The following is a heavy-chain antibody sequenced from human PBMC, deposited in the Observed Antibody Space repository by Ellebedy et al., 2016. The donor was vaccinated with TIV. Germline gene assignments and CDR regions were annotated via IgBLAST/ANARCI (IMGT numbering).Heavy chain of an antibody. CDR1: GYTFTGYY. CDR3: ARSTSSSSSWLEVWDWFDP. D-gene: IGHD6-13*01. J-gene: IGHJ5*02. CDR2: INPNSGGT. Sequence: AASVKVSCKASGYTFTGYYMHWVRQAPGQGLEWMGWINPNSGGTNYAQKFQGRVTMTRDTSISTAYMELSRLRSDDTAVYYCARSTSSSSSWLEVWDWFDPWGQGTLVTVSS. V-gene: IGHV1-2*02.